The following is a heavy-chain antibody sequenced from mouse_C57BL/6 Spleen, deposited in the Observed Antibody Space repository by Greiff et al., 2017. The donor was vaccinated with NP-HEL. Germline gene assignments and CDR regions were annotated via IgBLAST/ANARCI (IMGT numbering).Heavy chain of an antibody. D-gene: IGHD1-1*01. Sequence: EVRLVESGGGLVKPGGSLKLSCAASGFTFSDYGMHWVRQAPEKGLEWVAYISSGSSTIYYADTVKGRFTISRDNDKNTLFLQMTSLRSEDTAMYYCARATTVVANFDYWGQGTTLTVSS. J-gene: IGHJ2*01. V-gene: IGHV5-17*01. CDR2: ISSGSSTI. CDR1: GFTFSDYG. CDR3: ARATTVVANFDY.